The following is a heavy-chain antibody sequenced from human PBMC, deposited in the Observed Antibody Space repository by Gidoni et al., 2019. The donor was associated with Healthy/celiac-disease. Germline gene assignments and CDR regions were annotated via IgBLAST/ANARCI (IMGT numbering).Heavy chain of an antibody. J-gene: IGHJ3*02. CDR3: ARAPAVAGTGAFDI. D-gene: IGHD6-19*01. CDR2: IYTSGST. V-gene: IGHV4-61*02. CDR1: GGPISSGSYY. Sequence: QVQLHESGPGLVKLSQTLSLTCTVPGGPISSGSYYWSWIRQPAGKGLEWIGRIYTSGSTNYNPSLKSRVTISVDTSKNQFSLKLSSVTAADTAVYYCARAPAVAGTGAFDIWGQGTMVTVSS.